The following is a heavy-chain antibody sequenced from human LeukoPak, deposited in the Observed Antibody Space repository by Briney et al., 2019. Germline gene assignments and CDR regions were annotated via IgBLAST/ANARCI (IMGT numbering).Heavy chain of an antibody. CDR3: AKSLESTNYYYHMDV. J-gene: IGHJ6*03. V-gene: IGHV3-23*01. CDR2: ISGSGDTT. Sequence: GGSLRLSCAASGFTFSSYTMNWVRQAPGKGLEWVSIISGSGDTTYYADSVKGRFTISRDNSKDTLYLQMNSLRAEDTAVYYCAKSLESTNYYYHMDVWGTGTTVTISS. CDR1: GFTFSSYT. D-gene: IGHD2-2*01.